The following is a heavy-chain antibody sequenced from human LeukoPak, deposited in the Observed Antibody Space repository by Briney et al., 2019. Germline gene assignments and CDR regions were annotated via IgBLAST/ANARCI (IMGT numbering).Heavy chain of an antibody. V-gene: IGHV3-7*01. Sequence: GGSLRLSCAASGLTFSSYWMNWVRQAPGKGLEWVANIRQDGSEKYYVDSVNGRFTVSRDNARNSLYLQMNSLRAEDTAVYYCARGRLNNNYYYGMDVWGQGTTVTVSS. CDR3: ARGRLNNNYYYGMDV. CDR2: IRQDGSEK. CDR1: GLTFSSYW. D-gene: IGHD1/OR15-1a*01. J-gene: IGHJ6*02.